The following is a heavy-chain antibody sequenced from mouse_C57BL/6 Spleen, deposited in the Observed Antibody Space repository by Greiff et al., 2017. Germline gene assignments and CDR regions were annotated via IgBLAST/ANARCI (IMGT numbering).Heavy chain of an antibody. Sequence: EVKLMESGPELVKPGASVKMSCKASGYTFTDYNMHWVKQSHGKSLEWIGYINPNNGGTSYNQKFKGKATLTVNKSSSTAYMELRSLTSEDSAVYYCARSPSGTWAMDYWGQGTSVTVSS. D-gene: IGHD4-1*01. J-gene: IGHJ4*01. V-gene: IGHV1-22*01. CDR1: GYTFTDYN. CDR2: INPNNGGT. CDR3: ARSPSGTWAMDY.